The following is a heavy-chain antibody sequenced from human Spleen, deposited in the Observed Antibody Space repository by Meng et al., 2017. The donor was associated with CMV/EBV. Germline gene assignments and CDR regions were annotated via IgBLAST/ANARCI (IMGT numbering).Heavy chain of an antibody. D-gene: IGHD7-27*01. Sequence: SVKVSCKASGVSLSTYALTWVRQAPGQGLQWVGTIITNLNIRNYEQGFQGRVAITADKSTNTAYMELSSLRSDDTAVYFCARHRTRMGMSRRDYYGMDVWGPGTTVTVSS. CDR3: ARHRTRMGMSRRDYYGMDV. J-gene: IGHJ6*02. CDR2: IITNLNIR. CDR1: GVSLSTYA. V-gene: IGHV1-69*04.